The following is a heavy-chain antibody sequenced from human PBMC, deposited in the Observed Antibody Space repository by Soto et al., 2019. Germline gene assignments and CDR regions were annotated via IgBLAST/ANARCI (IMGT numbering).Heavy chain of an antibody. CDR3: ARDGQDYYDSSGLDY. J-gene: IGHJ4*02. D-gene: IGHD3-22*01. V-gene: IGHV1-18*01. CDR1: GYTFTSYG. Sequence: ASVKDSCTASGYTFTSYGISWVRQAPGQGLEWMGWISAYNGNTNYAQKLQGRVTMTTDTSTSTAYMELRSLRSDDTAVYYCARDGQDYYDSSGLDYWGQGTLVTVSS. CDR2: ISAYNGNT.